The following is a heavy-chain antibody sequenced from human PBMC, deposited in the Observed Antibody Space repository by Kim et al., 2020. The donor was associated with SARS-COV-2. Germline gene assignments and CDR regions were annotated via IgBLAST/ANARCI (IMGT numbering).Heavy chain of an antibody. Sequence: SETLSLTCTVSGGSVSNHNDYWTWIRQPPGKGLEWVGFLYDSGTTNYNPSLKSRVTISVDKSKNQFSLKVRSVTAADTAVYYCVRGGASVGYDILTGYYDLWGQGTLVPVSS. D-gene: IGHD3-9*01. V-gene: IGHV4-61*01. CDR3: VRGGASVGYDILTGYYDL. CDR2: LYDSGTT. CDR1: GGSVSNHNDY. J-gene: IGHJ5*02.